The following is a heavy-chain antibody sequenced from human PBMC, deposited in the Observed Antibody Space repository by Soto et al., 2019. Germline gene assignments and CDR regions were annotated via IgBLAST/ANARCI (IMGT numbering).Heavy chain of an antibody. J-gene: IGHJ6*02. CDR1: GFTFSSYG. CDR3: EKVCNSSFCYGMDV. CDR2: ISYDGSNK. D-gene: IGHD2-2*01. V-gene: IGHV3-30*18. Sequence: PGGSLRLSCAASGFTFSSYGMHWVRQAPGKGLEWVAVISYDGSNKYYADSVKGRFTISRDNSKNTLYLQMNSLRAEDTAVYYCEKVCNSSFCYGMDVWGQGTKVTV.